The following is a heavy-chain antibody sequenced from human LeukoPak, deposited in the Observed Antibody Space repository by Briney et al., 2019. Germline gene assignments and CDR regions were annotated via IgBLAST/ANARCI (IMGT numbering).Heavy chain of an antibody. CDR2: IIPTLGIA. CDR1: GGTFTGYS. CDR3: GGGDVDTAMVNDY. D-gene: IGHD5-18*01. J-gene: IGHJ4*02. V-gene: IGHV1-69*04. Sequence: SVKVSCKASGGTFTGYSISWVRQAPGQGLEWMGRIIPTLGIANSAQKLQGRVTITEAKSTSKAYMELSSLRSEDTAVYYCGGGDVDTAMVNDYWGQGTLVSVSS.